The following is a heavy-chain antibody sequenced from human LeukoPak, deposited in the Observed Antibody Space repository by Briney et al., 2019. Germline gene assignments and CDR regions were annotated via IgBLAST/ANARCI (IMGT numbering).Heavy chain of an antibody. CDR1: GFTFSSYW. Sequence: GGSLRLSCAASGFTFSSYWMNWVRQAPGKGLEWVAYISSGGTTYYADSVKGRFTTSRDNAKNSLYLQMSSLRVEDTGFYYCARGSSYDNLGAFDIWGQGTVVTVSS. CDR3: ARGSSYDNLGAFDI. CDR2: ISSGGTT. V-gene: IGHV3-48*04. J-gene: IGHJ3*02. D-gene: IGHD3-9*01.